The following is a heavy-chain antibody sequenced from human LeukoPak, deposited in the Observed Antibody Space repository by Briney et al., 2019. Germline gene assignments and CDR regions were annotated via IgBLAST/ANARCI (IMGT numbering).Heavy chain of an antibody. CDR2: INHSGST. D-gene: IGHD2-2*01. V-gene: IGHV4-34*01. CDR1: GGSFSGYY. Sequence: SETLSLTCAVYGGSFSGYYWSWIRQPPGKGLGWIGEINHSGSTNYNPSLKSRVTISVDTSKNQFSLKLSSVTAADTAVYYCARGGWVGYCSSTSCPQTPYYYYYYMDVWGKGTTVTVSS. CDR3: ARGGWVGYCSSTSCPQTPYYYYYYMDV. J-gene: IGHJ6*03.